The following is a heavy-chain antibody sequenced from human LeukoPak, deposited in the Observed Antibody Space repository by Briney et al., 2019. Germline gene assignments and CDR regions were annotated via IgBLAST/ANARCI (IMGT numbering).Heavy chain of an antibody. Sequence: PGKSLRLSCAASGFTFGNYAMNWVRQAPGKGLEWVSAISASGGSRFYTDSVKGRFTISRDNSKNTLFLLMNSLRVEDTAVYYCAKEMESSTWYIDYWGQGTLVSVSS. V-gene: IGHV3-23*01. CDR2: ISASGGSR. D-gene: IGHD6-13*01. CDR1: GFTFGNYA. CDR3: AKEMESSTWYIDY. J-gene: IGHJ4*02.